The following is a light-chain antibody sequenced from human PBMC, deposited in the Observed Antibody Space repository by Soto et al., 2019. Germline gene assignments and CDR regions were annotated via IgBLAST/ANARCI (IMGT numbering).Light chain of an antibody. J-gene: IGKJ4*01. Sequence: DIQMTQSPSSLSASVGDRVTITSQASQDISKYLNWYQQKPWKAPKLLIYDASNLETGVPSRFSGSGSGTDFTFTISRLQPEDIATYYCQQYDNLPLTFGGGTKVEIK. CDR3: QQYDNLPLT. CDR1: QDISKY. CDR2: DAS. V-gene: IGKV1-33*01.